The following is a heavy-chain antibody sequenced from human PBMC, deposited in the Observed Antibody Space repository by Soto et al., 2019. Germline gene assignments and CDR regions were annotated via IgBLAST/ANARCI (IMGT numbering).Heavy chain of an antibody. J-gene: IGHJ5*02. D-gene: IGHD6-19*01. CDR1: GGTFSSYT. Sequence: QVQLVQSGAEVKKPGSSVKVSCKASGGTFSSYTISWVRQAPGQGLEWMGRIIPILGIANYAQKFQGRGTXTXHXXTSTAHMELSSLRSEDTAVYYCASRAVAGTGWFDPWGQGTLVTVSS. CDR3: ASRAVAGTGWFDP. V-gene: IGHV1-69*02. CDR2: IIPILGIA.